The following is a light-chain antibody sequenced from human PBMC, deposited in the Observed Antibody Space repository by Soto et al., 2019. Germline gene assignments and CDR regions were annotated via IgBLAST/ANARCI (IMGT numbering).Light chain of an antibody. V-gene: IGLV2-14*01. CDR1: SSDIGIYKY. J-gene: IGLJ1*01. CDR3: SSYAGSNTYV. Sequence: QSVLTQPASVSGSPGQSIAISCTGSSSDIGIYKYVSWYQQHPGKVPKLIIYEVTNRPSGVSNRFSGSKSGNTASLTISGLQAEDEADYYCSSYAGSNTYVFGSGTKVTVL. CDR2: EVT.